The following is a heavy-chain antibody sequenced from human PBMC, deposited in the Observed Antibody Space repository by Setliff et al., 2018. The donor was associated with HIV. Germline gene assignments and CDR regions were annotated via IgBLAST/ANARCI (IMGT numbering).Heavy chain of an antibody. J-gene: IGHJ6*02. D-gene: IGHD6-19*01. Sequence: SVKVSCKASGGPFTSAFNWVRQVPGQGLEWMGGIIPLFGTEKVAQKFQGRVTITADESTNTAYMELSSLRSEDTAIYYCARPAVLISTDYYYYMDVWGQGTTVTVSS. CDR1: GGPFTSA. CDR2: IIPLFGTE. V-gene: IGHV1-69*13. CDR3: ARPAVLISTDYYYYMDV.